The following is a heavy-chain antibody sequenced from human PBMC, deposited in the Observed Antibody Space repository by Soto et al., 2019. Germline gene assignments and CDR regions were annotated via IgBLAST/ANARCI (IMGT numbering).Heavy chain of an antibody. CDR2: SRNKAYGYTT. J-gene: IGHJ4*02. V-gene: IGHV3-72*01. Sequence: EVQLVESGGGLVQPGGSLRLSCAVSGFTFRDHYMDWVRQAPGKGLEWIARSRNKAYGYTTEYAASVAGRFTISRDDSKSSLYLQMNSLKIEDTAVYYCTRTRGGEGDFDYWGQGALVTVSS. D-gene: IGHD3-16*01. CDR1: GFTFRDHY. CDR3: TRTRGGEGDFDY.